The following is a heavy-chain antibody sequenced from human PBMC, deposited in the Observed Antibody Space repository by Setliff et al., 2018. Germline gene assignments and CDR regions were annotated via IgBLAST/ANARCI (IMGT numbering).Heavy chain of an antibody. V-gene: IGHV4-59*01. D-gene: IGHD1-1*01. J-gene: IGHJ4*02. CDR3: AKGGTYRYPDY. CDR1: GGPFSGAS. Sequence: PSETLSLTCTVSGGPFSGASIWSWIRQPPGKGLEFIGYVYHSGTAKYDPSLESRAIMSVDASKNEISLKLKSVTAADTAVYYCAKGGTYRYPDYWGQGTLVTVSS. CDR2: VYHSGTA.